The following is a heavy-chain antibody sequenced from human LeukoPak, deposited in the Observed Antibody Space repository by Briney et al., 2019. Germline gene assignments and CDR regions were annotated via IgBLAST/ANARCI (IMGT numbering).Heavy chain of an antibody. D-gene: IGHD1-26*01. CDR2: ISPTGGTT. CDR1: GYTFTLYY. J-gene: IGHJ4*02. V-gene: IGHV1-46*01. Sequence: GASVKVSCKSSGYTFTLYYIHWVRQAPVQGLEWMGIISPTGGTTNYAQKFQGRVTMTRDMSTSTVYMDLSNLRSDDTAVYYCARSSGNYFDYWGQGTLVTVSS. CDR3: ARSSGNYFDY.